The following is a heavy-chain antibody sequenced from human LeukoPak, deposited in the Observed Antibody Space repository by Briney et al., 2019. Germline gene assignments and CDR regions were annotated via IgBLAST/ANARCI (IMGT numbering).Heavy chain of an antibody. J-gene: IGHJ5*02. V-gene: IGHV1-8*01. CDR2: MNPNSDNT. CDR1: GYTFTTYD. Sequence: ASVRVSCKASGYTFTTYDINWVRQATGQGLEWMGWMNPNSDNTVYARKFQGRFTMTRNTSISTAYMELSNLRSEDTAVYYCARALKGNYYSGSGTYRWFAPWGQGTLVTVSS. CDR3: ARALKGNYYSGSGTYRWFAP. D-gene: IGHD3-10*01.